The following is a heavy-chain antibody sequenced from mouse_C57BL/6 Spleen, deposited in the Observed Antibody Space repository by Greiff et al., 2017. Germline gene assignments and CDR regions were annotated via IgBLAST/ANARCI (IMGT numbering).Heavy chain of an antibody. D-gene: IGHD1-1*02. Sequence: EVKVVESGGGLVKPGGSLKLSCAASGFTFSDYGMHWVRQAPEKGLEWVAYISSGSSTIYYADTVKGRFTISRDNAKNTLFLQMTSLRSEDTAMYYCARPSLMVFDYWGQGTTLTVSS. V-gene: IGHV5-17*01. CDR3: ARPSLMVFDY. CDR2: ISSGSSTI. J-gene: IGHJ2*01. CDR1: GFTFSDYG.